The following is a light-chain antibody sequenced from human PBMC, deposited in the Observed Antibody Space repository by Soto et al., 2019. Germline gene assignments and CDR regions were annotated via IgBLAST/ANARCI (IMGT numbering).Light chain of an antibody. V-gene: IGKV2-28*01. CDR3: MQTLQTPGT. CDR1: HSLLHSNGYNY. CDR2: LGS. Sequence: DIVMSQSPLSLPVTPGERASISCRSSHSLLHSNGYNYLDWYLQKPGQSPQLMIYLGSNRASGVPDRLSGSGSGTDFTLKISRVEAEDVGIYYCMQTLQTPGTFGQGTRLEIK. J-gene: IGKJ5*01.